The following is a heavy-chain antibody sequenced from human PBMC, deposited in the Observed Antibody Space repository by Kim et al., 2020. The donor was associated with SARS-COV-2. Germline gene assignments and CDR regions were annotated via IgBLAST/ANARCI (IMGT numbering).Heavy chain of an antibody. J-gene: IGHJ3*02. CDR1: GGTFSSYA. CDR2: IIPIFGTA. V-gene: IGHV1-69*13. CDR3: ARDREGGDYYGSGSSRDAFDI. Sequence: SVKVSCKASGGTFSSYAISWVRQAPGQGLEWMGGIIPIFGTANYAQKFQGRVTITADESTSTAYMELSSLRSEDTAVYYCARDREGGDYYGSGSSRDAFDIWGQGTMVTVSS. D-gene: IGHD3-10*01.